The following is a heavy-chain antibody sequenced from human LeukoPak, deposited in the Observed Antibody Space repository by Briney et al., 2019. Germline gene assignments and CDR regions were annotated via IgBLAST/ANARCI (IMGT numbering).Heavy chain of an antibody. CDR2: IIPIFGTA. CDR3: ARDKDCSSTSCHLPLFGP. CDR1: GGTFSSYA. D-gene: IGHD2-2*01. J-gene: IGHJ5*02. Sequence: SVKVSCKASGGTFSSYAISWVRQAPGQGLEWMGGIIPIFGTANYAQKFQGRVTITADESTSTAYMGLSSLRSEDTAVYYCARDKDCSSTSCHLPLFGPWCQGTLVTVSS. V-gene: IGHV1-69*13.